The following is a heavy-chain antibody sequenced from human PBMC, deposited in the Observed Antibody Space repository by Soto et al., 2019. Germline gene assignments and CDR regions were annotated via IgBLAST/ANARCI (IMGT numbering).Heavy chain of an antibody. CDR3: ATAGLTGTV. Sequence: QLVESGGGSVQPGRSLRLSCAPSGFTFSSYEMNWVRQAPGKGLELVSYISVSGTMRFYADAVKGRFTISRDNTKKILYLQMNSLRAEDTALYYCATAGLTGTVWGQGTTVTVSS. V-gene: IGHV3-48*03. J-gene: IGHJ6*02. D-gene: IGHD3-9*01. CDR2: ISVSGTMR. CDR1: GFTFSSYE.